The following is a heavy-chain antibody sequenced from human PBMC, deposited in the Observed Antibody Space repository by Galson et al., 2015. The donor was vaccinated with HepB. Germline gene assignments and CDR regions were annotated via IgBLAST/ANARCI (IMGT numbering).Heavy chain of an antibody. V-gene: IGHV3-11*03. CDR1: GFTFRDYY. D-gene: IGHD5-12*01. J-gene: IGHJ4*02. Sequence: SLRLSCAASGFTFRDYYMSWIRQAPGKGLEWVSYINGSSSFTNYADSVKGRFTVSRDNAKNSLFLQMNSLRADDTAVYYCATAVRGRAFDYWGQGTVVTVAS. CDR2: INGSSSFT. CDR3: ATAVRGRAFDY.